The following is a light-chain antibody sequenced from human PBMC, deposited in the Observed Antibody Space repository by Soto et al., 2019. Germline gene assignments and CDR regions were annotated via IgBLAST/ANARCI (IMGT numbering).Light chain of an antibody. CDR1: PGISND. CDR3: LQHNSYPHT. Sequence: IQMTQSPSSLPASVGDRVTITCRASPGISNDLAWYQQRPGKAPKRLIYAASSLQSGVPSRFSGSGSGTEFTLTISSLRPEDFATYYCLQHNSYPHTFGQGTKVEIK. V-gene: IGKV1-17*01. J-gene: IGKJ1*01. CDR2: AAS.